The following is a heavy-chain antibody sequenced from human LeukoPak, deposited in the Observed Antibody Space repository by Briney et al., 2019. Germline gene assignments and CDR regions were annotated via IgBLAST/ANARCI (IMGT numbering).Heavy chain of an antibody. CDR1: GYTFTGYY. D-gene: IGHD3-9*01. V-gene: IGHV1-8*02. J-gene: IGHJ6*03. Sequence: ASVKVSCKASGYTFTGYYMHWVRQAPGQGLEWMGWINPNSGNTGYAQKFQGRVTMTRNTSISTAYMELSSLRSEDTAVYYCARGRGPSFRGPYDILTGRNYYYYMDVWGKGTTVTISS. CDR3: ARGRGPSFRGPYDILTGRNYYYYMDV. CDR2: INPNSGNT.